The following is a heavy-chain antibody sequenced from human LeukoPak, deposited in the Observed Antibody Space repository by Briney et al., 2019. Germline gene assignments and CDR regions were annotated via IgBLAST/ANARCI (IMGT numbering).Heavy chain of an antibody. CDR3: ARAVATEIYCFDY. J-gene: IGHJ4*02. CDR1: GFTVSSNY. Sequence: GGSLRLSCAASGFTVSSNYMSWVRQAPGKGLEWVSVIYSGGSTYYADSVKGRFTISRDNSKNTLYLQMNSLRAEDTAVYYCARAVATEIYCFDYWGQGTLVTVSS. CDR2: IYSGGST. D-gene: IGHD5-12*01. V-gene: IGHV3-53*01.